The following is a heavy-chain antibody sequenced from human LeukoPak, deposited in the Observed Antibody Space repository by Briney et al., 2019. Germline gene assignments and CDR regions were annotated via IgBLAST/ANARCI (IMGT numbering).Heavy chain of an antibody. CDR2: FNADNGGT. CDR1: GYAFTDYY. J-gene: IGHJ5*02. Sequence: GASVKVSCKASGYAFTDYYVHVGREAPGQGLEWMGWFNADNGGTNSVQKFQGRVTMTGDTSMRTVYMELTRLRSDDTAVYYCARNHVAIQWFGEGGFDPWGQGTLVPVSS. D-gene: IGHD3-10*01. V-gene: IGHV1-2*02. CDR3: ARNHVAIQWFGEGGFDP.